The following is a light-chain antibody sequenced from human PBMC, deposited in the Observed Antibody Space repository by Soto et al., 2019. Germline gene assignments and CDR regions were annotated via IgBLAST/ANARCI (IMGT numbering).Light chain of an antibody. V-gene: IGKV3-20*01. CDR2: GAS. J-gene: IGKJ4*01. CDR1: QSVSSSY. CDR3: QQYDDWLRLT. Sequence: EIVLTQSPGTLSLSPGERATLSCRASQSVSSSYLAWYQQKSGQAPRLLIYGASNRATGIPDRFSGSGSGTEFNLTISSLQSEDFAVYFCQQYDDWLRLTFGGGTKVDIK.